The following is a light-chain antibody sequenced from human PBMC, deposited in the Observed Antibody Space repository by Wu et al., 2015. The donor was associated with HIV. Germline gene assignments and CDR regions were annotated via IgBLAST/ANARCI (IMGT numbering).Light chain of an antibody. CDR1: HSVSASY. CDR2: GAS. Sequence: EIVLTQSPDTLSLSPGQRATLSCTSSHSVSASYLAWYQKRPGQAPRLVVYGASKRAANIPDRFGGSGSGTEFMLTISRLEPEDFAIYYCQQYSASPVTFGQGTRLE. J-gene: IGKJ5*01. V-gene: IGKV3-20*01. CDR3: QQYSASPVT.